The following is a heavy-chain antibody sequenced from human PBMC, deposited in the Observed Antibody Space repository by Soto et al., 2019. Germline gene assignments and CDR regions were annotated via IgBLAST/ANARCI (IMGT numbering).Heavy chain of an antibody. CDR2: IDNSGTS. V-gene: IGHV4-31*03. Sequence: SETLSLTCTVSGGSISSGGSYWGWIRQHPGRGLEWIGYIDNSGTSYYNPSLKSRLTISVDTSNNQFSLHLRSVTAADTAVYYCARVGISGYAGTFQHWSPGTLVTVSS. D-gene: IGHD3-22*01. CDR3: ARVGISGYAGTFQH. J-gene: IGHJ1*01. CDR1: GGSISSGGSY.